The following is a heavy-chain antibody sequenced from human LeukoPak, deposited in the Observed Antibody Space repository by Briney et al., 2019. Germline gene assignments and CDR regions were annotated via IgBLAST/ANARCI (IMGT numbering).Heavy chain of an antibody. CDR2: IYYSGST. CDR3: ARGAISADFWSGYYKTYYYYYMDV. CDR1: GYSINSGYY. Sequence: SETLSLTCTVSGYSINSGYYWSWIRQPPGKRLEWIGSIYYSGSTYSNPTLKSRLTISVDTSKNQISLNLTSVTAADAAVYYCARGAISADFWSGYYKTYYYYYMDVWGKGTTVTVSS. D-gene: IGHD3-3*01. J-gene: IGHJ6*03. V-gene: IGHV4-38-2*02.